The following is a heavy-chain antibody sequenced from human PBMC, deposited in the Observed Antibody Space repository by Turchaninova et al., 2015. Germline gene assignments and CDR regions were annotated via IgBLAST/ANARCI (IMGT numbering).Heavy chain of an antibody. Sequence: QLQLQESGPGLVKPSETLSLTCPVSGGSYSSSSYYGGLIRQPPGKGLDWMGIIYYRGSTYYNPSLKSRVTISVDTSKNQFSLKLSSVTAADTAVYYCARPREGTGIDYWGQGTLVTVSS. V-gene: IGHV4-39*01. J-gene: IGHJ4*02. CDR2: IYYRGST. CDR3: ARPREGTGIDY. D-gene: IGHD3-10*01. CDR1: GGSYSSSSYY.